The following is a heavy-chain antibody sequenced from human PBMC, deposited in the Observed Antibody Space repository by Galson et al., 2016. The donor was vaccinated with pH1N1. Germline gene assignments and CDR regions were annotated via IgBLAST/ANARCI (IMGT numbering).Heavy chain of an antibody. CDR2: IKQDGSEK. CDR1: GFTFSDYW. J-gene: IGHJ4*02. D-gene: IGHD2-15*01. CDR3: VRAVGSGEAY. Sequence: SLRLSCAASGFTFSDYWMNWVRQAPGKGLEWVANIKQDGSEKYYVESVKGRFTNSRDNGKTSLYLQMNSVRAEDTAVYYCVRAVGSGEAYWGQGTLVTVSS. V-gene: IGHV3-7*01.